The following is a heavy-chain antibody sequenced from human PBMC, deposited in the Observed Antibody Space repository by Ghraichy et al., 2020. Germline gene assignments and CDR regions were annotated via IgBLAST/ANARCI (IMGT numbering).Heavy chain of an antibody. CDR2: INPNSGGT. Sequence: ASVKVSCKASGYTFTGYYMHWVRQAPGQGLEWMGRINPNSGGTNYAQKFQGRVTMTRDTSISTAYMELSRLRSDDTAVYYCARGYGPYYYGMDVWGQGTTVTVSS. D-gene: IGHD4-17*01. CDR3: ARGYGPYYYGMDV. J-gene: IGHJ6*02. CDR1: GYTFTGYY. V-gene: IGHV1-2*06.